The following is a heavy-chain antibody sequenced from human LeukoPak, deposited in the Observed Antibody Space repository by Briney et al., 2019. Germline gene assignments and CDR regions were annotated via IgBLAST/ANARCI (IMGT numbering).Heavy chain of an antibody. CDR3: ARGSKGVVIKARYNWFDP. D-gene: IGHD3-3*01. Sequence: GASVKVSCKASGYTFASYGISWVRQAPGQGLEWMGWISAYNGNTNYAQKLQGRVTMTTDTSTSTAYMELRSLRSDDTAVYYCARGSKGVVIKARYNWFDPWGQGTLVTVSS. CDR1: GYTFASYG. CDR2: ISAYNGNT. V-gene: IGHV1-18*01. J-gene: IGHJ5*02.